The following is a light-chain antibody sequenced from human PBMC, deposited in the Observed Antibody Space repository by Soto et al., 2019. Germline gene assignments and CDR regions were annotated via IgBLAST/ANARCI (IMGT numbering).Light chain of an antibody. V-gene: IGKV3-11*01. J-gene: IGKJ5*01. CDR1: QSISSY. Sequence: EIVLTQSPATLSLSPGERDTLSCRASQSISSYLAWYQQKPGQAPRLLIYDASNRATGIPARFSGSGSGTDFTLTISSLEPEDCAVYYCQQRSNWPPITFGHGTRLEIK. CDR3: QQRSNWPPIT. CDR2: DAS.